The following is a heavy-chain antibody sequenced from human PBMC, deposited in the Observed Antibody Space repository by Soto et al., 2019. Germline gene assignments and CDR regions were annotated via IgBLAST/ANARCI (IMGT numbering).Heavy chain of an antibody. J-gene: IGHJ6*02. CDR1: GFTFRNYD. V-gene: IGHV3-13*05. Sequence: EVQLVESGGGLVQPGGSLRLSCEASGFTFRNYDMHWVRQGTGKGLEWVSGISAAGDPDYADSVEGRFTISRENAQNSFFLQMNSLRVGATAVYYCVRTDRDFYGLEVWGQGTTVIVSS. CDR3: VRTDRDFYGLEV. CDR2: ISAAGDP.